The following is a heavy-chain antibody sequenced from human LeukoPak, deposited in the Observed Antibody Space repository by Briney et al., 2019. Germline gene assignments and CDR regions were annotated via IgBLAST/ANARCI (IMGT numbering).Heavy chain of an antibody. CDR3: ARDCIPRWLVLLSAFDI. J-gene: IGHJ3*02. CDR2: INPNSGGT. Sequence: ASVKVSCKASGYTFTGYYMHWVRQAPGQGLEWMGWINPNSGGTNYAQKFQGRVTMTRDTSISTAYMELSRLRSDDTAVYYCARDCIPRWLVLLSAFDIWGQGTMVTVSS. V-gene: IGHV1-2*02. D-gene: IGHD6-19*01. CDR1: GYTFTGYY.